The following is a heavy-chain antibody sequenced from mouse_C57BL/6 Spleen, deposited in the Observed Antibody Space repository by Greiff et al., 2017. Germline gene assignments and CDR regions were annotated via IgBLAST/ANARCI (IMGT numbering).Heavy chain of an antibody. CDR1: GYTFTDYY. D-gene: IGHD2-4*01. Sequence: VQLQQSGPVLVKPGASVKMSCKASGYTFTDYYMNWVKQSHGKSLEWIGVINPYNGGTSYNQKFKGKATLTVDKSSSTAYMELNSLTSEDSAVYYCAMNYDYLYAMDYWGQGTSVTVSS. CDR3: AMNYDYLYAMDY. J-gene: IGHJ4*01. CDR2: INPYNGGT. V-gene: IGHV1-19*01.